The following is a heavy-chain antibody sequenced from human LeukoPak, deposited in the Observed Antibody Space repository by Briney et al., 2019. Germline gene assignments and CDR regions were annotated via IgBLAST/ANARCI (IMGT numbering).Heavy chain of an antibody. V-gene: IGHV4-38-2*01. D-gene: IGHD1-26*01. CDR1: GYSISSGYY. Sequence: SETLSLTCAVSGYSISSGYYWGWIRQPPGKGLEWIGSIYHSGSTYYNPSLKSRVTISVDTSKNQFSLKLSSVTAADTAVYYCARAVGGSYYYWYFDLWGRGTLVTVSS. CDR3: ARAVGGSYYYWYFDL. J-gene: IGHJ2*01. CDR2: IYHSGST.